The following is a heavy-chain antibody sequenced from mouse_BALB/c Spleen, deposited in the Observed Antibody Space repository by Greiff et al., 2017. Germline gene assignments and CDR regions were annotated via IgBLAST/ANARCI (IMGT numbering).Heavy chain of an antibody. CDR2: IDPANGNT. D-gene: IGHD2-4*01. CDR3: ASPIYYDYYFDY. CDR1: GFNIKDTY. V-gene: IGHV14-3*02. J-gene: IGHJ2*01. Sequence: VQLKQSGAELVKPGASVKLSCTASGFNIKDTYMHWVKQRPEQGLEWIGRIDPANGNTKYDPKFQGKATITADTSSNTAYLQLSSLTSEDTAVYYCASPIYYDYYFDYWGQGTTLTVSS.